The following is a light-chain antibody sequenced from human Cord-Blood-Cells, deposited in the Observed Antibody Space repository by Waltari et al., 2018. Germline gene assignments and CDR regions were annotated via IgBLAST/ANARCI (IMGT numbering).Light chain of an antibody. CDR2: AAS. Sequence: IQLTQSPSSLSASVGDRVTITCRASQGISSYLAWYQQKPGKAPKLLIYAASTLQSGVPSRFSGSGSVTDFTFTISSLQPEDIATYYCQQYDNLPYTFGQGTRLEIK. V-gene: IGKV1-9*01. J-gene: IGKJ2*01. CDR3: QQYDNLPYT. CDR1: QGISSY.